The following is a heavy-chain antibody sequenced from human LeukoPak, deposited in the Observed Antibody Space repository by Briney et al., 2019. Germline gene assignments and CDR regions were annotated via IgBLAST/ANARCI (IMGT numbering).Heavy chain of an antibody. J-gene: IGHJ5*02. D-gene: IGHD3-3*01. CDR3: ARADPSGGYDFWSGYYRSNWFDP. V-gene: IGHV1-18*04. Sequence: ASVKVSCKASGYTFTGYYMHWVRQAPGQGLEWMGWISAYNGNTNYAQKLQGRVTMTTDTSTSTAYMELRSLRSDDTAVYYCARADPSGGYDFWSGYYRSNWFDPWGQGTLVTVS. CDR1: GYTFTGYY. CDR2: ISAYNGNT.